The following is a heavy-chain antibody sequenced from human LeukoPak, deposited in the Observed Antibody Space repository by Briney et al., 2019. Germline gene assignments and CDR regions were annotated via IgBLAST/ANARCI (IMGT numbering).Heavy chain of an antibody. Sequence: PSETLSLTCTVSRGSISGSIRSYYWSWLRQPPGKGLDWIGYISTRGSTNSNPSLRSRVTISVDTSKNQFFLNLSSVSAADTAVYYCARIPLGYSGAYYFDYWGQGTLVTVSP. CDR2: ISTRGST. V-gene: IGHV4-4*09. CDR3: ARIPLGYSGAYYFDY. CDR1: RGSISGSIRSYY. J-gene: IGHJ4*02. D-gene: IGHD5-12*01.